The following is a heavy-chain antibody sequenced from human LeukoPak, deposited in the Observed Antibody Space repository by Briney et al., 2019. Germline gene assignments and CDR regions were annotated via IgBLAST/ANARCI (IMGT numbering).Heavy chain of an antibody. V-gene: IGHV1-69*13. CDR3: AVSIVVVTAVYFDY. D-gene: IGHD2-21*02. CDR1: GGTFSSYA. CDR2: IIPIFGTA. Sequence: GASVKVSCKASGGTFSSYAISWVRQAPGQGLEWMGGIIPIFGTANYAQKFQGRVTITADESTSTAYMELSSLRSEDTAVYYCAVSIVVVTAVYFDYWGQGTLVTVSS. J-gene: IGHJ4*02.